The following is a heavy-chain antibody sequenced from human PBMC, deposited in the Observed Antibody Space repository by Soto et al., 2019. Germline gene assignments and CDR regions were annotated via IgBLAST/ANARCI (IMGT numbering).Heavy chain of an antibody. CDR3: ARELIATNYYYYGMDV. J-gene: IGHJ6*02. V-gene: IGHV4-59*01. D-gene: IGHD3-22*01. CDR1: GGSISSYY. CDR2: IYYSGST. Sequence: SETLSLTCTVSGGSISSYYWSWIRQPPGKGLEWIGYIYYSGSTNYNPSLKSRVTISVDTSKNQFSLKLSSVTAADTAVYYCARELIATNYYYYGMDVWGQGTTVT.